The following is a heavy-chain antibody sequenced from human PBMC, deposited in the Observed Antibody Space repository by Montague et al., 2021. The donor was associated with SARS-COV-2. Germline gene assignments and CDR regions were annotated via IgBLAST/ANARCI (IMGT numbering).Heavy chain of an antibody. J-gene: IGHJ5*02. CDR2: IYANGNF. D-gene: IGHD2/OR15-2a*01. CDR3: ARDAYYFGTGRDNHGAFDP. V-gene: IGHV4-4*07. CDR1: GDSITPYGDSIGGYF. Sequence: SETLSLTCSVSGDSITPYGDSIGGYFWSWIRQPAGKGLEWIGRIYANGNFDYNPSLNSRVSMSMDTSKQEFSMRLISVTAADTAVYYCARDAYYFGTGRDNHGAFDPWGQGILVTVSS.